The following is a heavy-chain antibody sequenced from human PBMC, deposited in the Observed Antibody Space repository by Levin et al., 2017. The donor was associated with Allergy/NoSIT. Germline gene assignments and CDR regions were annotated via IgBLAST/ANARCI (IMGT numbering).Heavy chain of an antibody. J-gene: IGHJ5*02. CDR1: GFTFSDYN. CDR3: ARDGCSSSSCYYSVWFDP. V-gene: IGHV3-21*06. Sequence: GESLKISCAASGFTFSDYNMNWVRQAPGKGLEWVSSISSSRNYIHYADSVKGRFTISRDNAKNSLYLQMNSLRVEDTAVYYFARDGCSSSSCYYSVWFDPWGQGTLVTVSS. CDR2: ISSSRNYI. D-gene: IGHD2-2*01.